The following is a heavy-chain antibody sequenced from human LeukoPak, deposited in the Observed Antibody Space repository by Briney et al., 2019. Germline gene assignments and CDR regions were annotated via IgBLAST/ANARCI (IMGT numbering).Heavy chain of an antibody. V-gene: IGHV3-74*01. J-gene: IGHJ4*02. CDR1: GFTFSSYW. D-gene: IGHD4-23*01. CDR2: IKTDGSST. CDR3: ARGITNSWGSFDY. Sequence: GGSLRLSCAASGFTFSSYWMHWVRQAPGKGLVGVSRIKTDGSSTNYADSVKGRFTISRDNAKNTLYLQISSLRVEDTAVYYCARGITNSWGSFDYWGQGTLVTASS.